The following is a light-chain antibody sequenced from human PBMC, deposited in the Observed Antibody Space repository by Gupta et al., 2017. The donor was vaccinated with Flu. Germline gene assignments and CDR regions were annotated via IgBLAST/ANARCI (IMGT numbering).Light chain of an antibody. J-gene: IGKJ1*01. CDR2: GAS. V-gene: IGKV3-15*01. CDR1: QSVSSN. Sequence: EIVMTQSPATLSVSPGERATLSCRASQSVSSNLAWYQQKPGQAPRLLIYGASTRATGIPARFSGSESGTEFTLTISSLQSEDFAVYYCQQYNNWPPYTFGQGTKVEIK. CDR3: QQYNNWPPYT.